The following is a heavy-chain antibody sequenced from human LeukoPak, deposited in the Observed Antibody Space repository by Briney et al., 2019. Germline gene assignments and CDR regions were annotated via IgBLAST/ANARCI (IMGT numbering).Heavy chain of an antibody. D-gene: IGHD1-1*01. J-gene: IGHJ5*02. CDR3: ARVSVQYWFDP. CDR1: GGSISSPY. V-gene: IGHV4-59*11. Sequence: SETLSLTCTVSGGSISSPYWSWIRQPPGKGLEWIGYIYYSGSTNYNPSLKSRVTISVDTSKNQFSLKLSSVTAADTAVYYCARVSVQYWFDPWGQGTLVTVSS. CDR2: IYYSGST.